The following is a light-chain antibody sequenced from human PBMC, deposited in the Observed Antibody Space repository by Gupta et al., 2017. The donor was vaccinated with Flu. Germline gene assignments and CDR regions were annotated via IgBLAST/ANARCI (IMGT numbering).Light chain of an antibody. J-gene: IGLJ3*02. Sequence: HSVLAQPPSAPGTPGPRVTISCSGSTADIGSNLVYWYEQFAGTDPTLLIYSNDQRPSGVPARFSSSTSGTSASPATSGLRYEDEADYYCATSNDRFSPHWEFGGGTKLTVL. CDR1: TADIGSNL. CDR3: ATSNDRFSPHWE. CDR2: SND. V-gene: IGLV1-47*02.